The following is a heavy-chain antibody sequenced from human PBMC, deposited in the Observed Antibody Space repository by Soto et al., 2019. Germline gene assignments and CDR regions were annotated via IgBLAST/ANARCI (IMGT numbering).Heavy chain of an antibody. V-gene: IGHV4-31*03. CDR2: IYYSGST. D-gene: IGHD5-18*01. CDR3: ARSGYSYGPNPLLY. CDR1: GGSISSGGYY. J-gene: IGHJ4*02. Sequence: LSLTCTVSGGSISSGGYYWSWIRQHPGKGLEWIGYIYYSGSTYYNPSLKSRVTISVDTSKNQFSLKLSSVTAADTAVYYCARSGYSYGPNPLLYWGQGTLVTSPQ.